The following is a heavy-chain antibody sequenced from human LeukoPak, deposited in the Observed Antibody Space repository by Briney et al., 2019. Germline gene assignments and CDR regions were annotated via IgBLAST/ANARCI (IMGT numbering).Heavy chain of an antibody. V-gene: IGHV3-30*18. CDR1: GFTFSSYG. Sequence: GGSLRLSCAASGFTFSSYGMHWVRQAPGKGLEWVAVISYDGSNKYYADSVKGRFTISRDNSKNTLYLQMNGLRAEDTAVYYCAKDHSYYDSSGYSSLFDYWGQGTLVTVSS. J-gene: IGHJ4*02. D-gene: IGHD3-22*01. CDR2: ISYDGSNK. CDR3: AKDHSYYDSSGYSSLFDY.